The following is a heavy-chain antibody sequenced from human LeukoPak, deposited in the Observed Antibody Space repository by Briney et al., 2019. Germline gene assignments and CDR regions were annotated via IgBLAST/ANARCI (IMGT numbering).Heavy chain of an antibody. D-gene: IGHD2-21*02. CDR1: GFTFSSYA. V-gene: IGHV3-23*01. J-gene: IGHJ6*02. Sequence: GGSLRLSCAASGFTFSSYAMSWVRQAPGKGLEWVSAISGSGGSTYYADSVKGRFTTSRDNSKNTLYLQMNSLRAEDTAVYYCAKALGDYYYYYGMDVWGQGTTVTVSS. CDR2: ISGSGGST. CDR3: AKALGDYYYYYGMDV.